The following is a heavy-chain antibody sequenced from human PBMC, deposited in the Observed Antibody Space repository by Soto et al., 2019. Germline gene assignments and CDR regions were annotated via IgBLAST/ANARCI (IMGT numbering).Heavy chain of an antibody. CDR3: ARTLHGDSTGAFDY. CDR1: GFTFSSYW. D-gene: IGHD2-21*02. J-gene: IGHJ4*02. CDR2: IKQDGSEK. Sequence: GSLRLSCAASGFTFSSYWMSWVRQAPGKGLEWVANIKQDGSEKYYVDSVKGRFTISRDNAKNSLYLQMHSLRAEDTALYYCARTLHGDSTGAFDYWGLGTLVTVSS. V-gene: IGHV3-7*01.